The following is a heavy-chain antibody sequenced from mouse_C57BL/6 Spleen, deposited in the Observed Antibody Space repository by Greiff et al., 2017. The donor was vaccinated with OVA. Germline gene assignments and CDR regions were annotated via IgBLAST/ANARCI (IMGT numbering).Heavy chain of an antibody. CDR2: IWRGGST. CDR1: GFSLTSYG. Sequence: VQLVESGPGLVQPSQSLSITCTVSGFSLTSYGVHWVRQSPGKGLEWLGVIWRGGSTDYNAAFMSRLSITKDNSKSQVFFKMNSLQADDTAIYYCAKNDYYGSSSWFAYWGQGTLVTVSA. J-gene: IGHJ3*01. D-gene: IGHD1-1*01. CDR3: AKNDYYGSSSWFAY. V-gene: IGHV2-5*01.